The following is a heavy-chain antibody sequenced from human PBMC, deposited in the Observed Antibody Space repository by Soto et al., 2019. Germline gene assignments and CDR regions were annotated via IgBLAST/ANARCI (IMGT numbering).Heavy chain of an antibody. CDR3: ARGSIAAAGTGVY. J-gene: IGHJ4*02. Sequence: SVKVSCKASGYTFTSYDINWVRQATGQGLEWMGWMNPNSGNTGYAQKFQGRVTMTRNTSISTAYMELSSLRSEDTAVYYCARGSIAAAGTGVYWGQGTLVTVSS. V-gene: IGHV1-8*01. CDR1: GYTFTSYD. D-gene: IGHD6-13*01. CDR2: MNPNSGNT.